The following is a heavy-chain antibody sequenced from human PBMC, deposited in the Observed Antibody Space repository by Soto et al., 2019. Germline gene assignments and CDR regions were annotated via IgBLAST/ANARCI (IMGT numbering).Heavy chain of an antibody. CDR3: ATDLSHKFYYESNTYSPIGTFEA. Sequence: GGSLRLSCTATGFTFRSHGVHWVRQVPGKGLEWVAVISPDASTIYYADSVKGRFTISRDNTKNTLYLQMNRLKAEDAAVYYCATDLSHKFYYESNTYSPIGTFEAWGQGTTVTVSS. CDR2: ISPDASTI. D-gene: IGHD3-22*01. V-gene: IGHV3-30*03. CDR1: GFTFRSHG. J-gene: IGHJ3*01.